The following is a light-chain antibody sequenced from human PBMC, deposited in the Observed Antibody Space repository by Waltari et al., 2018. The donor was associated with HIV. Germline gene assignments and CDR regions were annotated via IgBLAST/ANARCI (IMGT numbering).Light chain of an antibody. CDR1: NSNIGRNT. Sequence: QSVLTQPPSASGTPGPRVPIACSGSNSNIGRNTVNWYKQVPGTAPKLLIYNNYERPSGVPDRFSGSKSGSSASLAISGLQSEDDGDYYCAAWDGSLLGVLFGGGTKLTVL. CDR2: NNY. J-gene: IGLJ2*01. CDR3: AAWDGSLLGVL. V-gene: IGLV1-44*01.